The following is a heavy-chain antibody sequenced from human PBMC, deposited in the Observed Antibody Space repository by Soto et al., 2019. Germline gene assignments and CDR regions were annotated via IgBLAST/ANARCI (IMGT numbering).Heavy chain of an antibody. CDR3: ARDLQMATIRGGDY. D-gene: IGHD5-12*01. CDR1: GFTFSTYS. V-gene: IGHV3-21*06. Sequence: GGSLRLSRKASGFTFSTYSMNWVRQAPGRGLEWVSSISSSTTHILYADSVKGRFTISRDNGKNSLYLQMNSLRAEDTAVYYCARDLQMATIRGGDYWGQGTQVTVSS. CDR2: ISSSTTHI. J-gene: IGHJ4*02.